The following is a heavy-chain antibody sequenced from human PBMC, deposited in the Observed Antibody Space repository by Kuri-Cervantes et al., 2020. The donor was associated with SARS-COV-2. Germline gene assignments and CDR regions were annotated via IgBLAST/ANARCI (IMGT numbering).Heavy chain of an antibody. CDR2: INPSGGGT. J-gene: IGHJ6*02. Sequence: ASVTVSCKASGYTFTTYYIHWVRQAPGQGLEWMGIINPSGGGTSYAQKFQGRVAVTRDTPTSTVYMELSSLRSEDTAVYYCARDPTTVTTGIGMDVWGQGTTVTVSS. V-gene: IGHV1-46*01. D-gene: IGHD4-17*01. CDR1: GYTFTTYY. CDR3: ARDPTTVTTGIGMDV.